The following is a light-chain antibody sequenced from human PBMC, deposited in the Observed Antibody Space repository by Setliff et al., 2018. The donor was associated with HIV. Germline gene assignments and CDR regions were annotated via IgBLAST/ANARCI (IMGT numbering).Light chain of an antibody. J-gene: IGLJ1*01. CDR3: QVWDSTTDHYV. Sequence: YELTQPPSVSLAPGETATITCGGNNIGSKSVHWYQQKPGQAPVLVIFYDPDRLSGIPERFSGSNSGNTATLTISRVDAGDEADYYCQVWDSTTDHYVFGSGTKVTVL. CDR2: YDP. V-gene: IGLV3-21*01. CDR1: NIGSKS.